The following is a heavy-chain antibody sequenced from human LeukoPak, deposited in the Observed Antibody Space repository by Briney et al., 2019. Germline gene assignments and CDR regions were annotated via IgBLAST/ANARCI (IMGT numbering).Heavy chain of an antibody. J-gene: IGHJ4*02. CDR1: GYTFTSYG. CDR3: ARGLPGARIPYHFDS. V-gene: IGHV1-46*01. D-gene: IGHD1-1*01. Sequence: ASVKVSCKASGYTFTSYGISWVRQAPGQGLEWMGIINPSGGSTSYAQKFQGRVTMTRDTSTSTVYMELSSLRSEDTAVYFCARGLPGARIPYHFDSWGQGTLVAVSS. CDR2: INPSGGST.